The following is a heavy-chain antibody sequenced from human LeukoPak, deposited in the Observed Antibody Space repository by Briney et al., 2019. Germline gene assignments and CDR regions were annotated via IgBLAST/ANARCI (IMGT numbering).Heavy chain of an antibody. D-gene: IGHD2-15*01. J-gene: IGHJ2*01. CDR3: ATLKGGSHLYWYFDL. Sequence: GGSLRLSCAASGFTFSDYYMSWIRQAPGKGPEWVSYISSSGSTIYYADSVKDRFTISRDNAKNSLYLQMNSLRAEDTAVYYCATLKGGSHLYWYFDLWGRGTLVTVSS. V-gene: IGHV3-11*01. CDR1: GFTFSDYY. CDR2: ISSSGSTI.